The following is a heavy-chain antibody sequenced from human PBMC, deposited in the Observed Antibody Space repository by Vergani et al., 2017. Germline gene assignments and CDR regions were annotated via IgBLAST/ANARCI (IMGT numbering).Heavy chain of an antibody. V-gene: IGHV1-46*01. Sequence: QVQLVQSGAEVKKPGASVKVSCKASGYTFTSYYMHWVRQAPGQGLEWMGIINPSGGSTSYAQKFQGRVTMTRDTSTSTVYMELSSLRSEDTAVYYCARVGGVAAGKGWFDPWGQGTLVTVSS. CDR1: GYTFTSYY. CDR2: INPSGGST. CDR3: ARVGGVAAGKGWFDP. J-gene: IGHJ5*02. D-gene: IGHD6-13*01.